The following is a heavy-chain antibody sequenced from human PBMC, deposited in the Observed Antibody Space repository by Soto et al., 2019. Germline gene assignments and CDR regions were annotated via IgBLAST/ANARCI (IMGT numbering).Heavy chain of an antibody. D-gene: IGHD3-10*01. J-gene: IGHJ5*02. CDR3: ARDSAGFGELLSGYNWFEP. CDR2: IYYSGSN. CDR1: GGSISSGCYY. V-gene: IGHV4-31*03. Sequence: SETLSLTCTVSGGSISSGCYYLSWILHHPGKGLEWSGYIYYSGSNYYNPSLKRRVTISVETSKNQFSLKLSSVTAADTPVYYCARDSAGFGELLSGYNWFEPWGQGTLVTVSS.